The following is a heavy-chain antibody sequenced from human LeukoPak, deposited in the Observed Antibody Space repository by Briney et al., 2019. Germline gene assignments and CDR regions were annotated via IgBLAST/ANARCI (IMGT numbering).Heavy chain of an antibody. J-gene: IGHJ4*02. CDR3: AREFLDVDTAMVTAFDY. CDR2: ISWNSDST. V-gene: IGHV3-9*01. Sequence: PGGSLRLSCAASGFTFDDYAMHWVRQAPGKGLEWVSGISWNSDSTGYADSVKGRFTISRDNAKNSLYLQMNSLRAEDTAVYYCAREFLDVDTAMVTAFDYWGQGTLVTVSS. CDR1: GFTFDDYA. D-gene: IGHD5-18*01.